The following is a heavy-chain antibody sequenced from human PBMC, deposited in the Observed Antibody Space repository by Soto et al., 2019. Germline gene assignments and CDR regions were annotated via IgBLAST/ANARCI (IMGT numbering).Heavy chain of an antibody. CDR1: GYTFTSYY. J-gene: IGHJ6*02. CDR2: INPSGGST. V-gene: IGHV1-46*01. CDR3: ARDLGIAAAGILGGPGSLPGRVIYYYYGMDV. Sequence: ASVKVSCKASGYTFTSYYMHWVRQAPGQGLEWMGIINPSGGSTSYAQKFQGRVTMTRDTSTSTVYMELSSLRSEDPAVYYCARDLGIAAAGILGGPGSLPGRVIYYYYGMDVWGQGTTVTVSS. D-gene: IGHD6-13*01.